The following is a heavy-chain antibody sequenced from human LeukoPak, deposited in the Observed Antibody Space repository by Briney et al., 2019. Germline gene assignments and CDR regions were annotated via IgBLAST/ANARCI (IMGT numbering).Heavy chain of an antibody. V-gene: IGHV3-48*04. CDR2: ISSSSSTI. CDR1: GFTFSSYS. Sequence: GGSLRLSCAASGFTFSSYSMNWVRQAPGKGLEWVSYISSSSSTIYYADSVKGRFTISRDNAKNSLYLQMNSLRAEDTAVYYCARDSAAAGDAFDIWGQGTMVTVSS. J-gene: IGHJ3*02. D-gene: IGHD6-13*01. CDR3: ARDSAAAGDAFDI.